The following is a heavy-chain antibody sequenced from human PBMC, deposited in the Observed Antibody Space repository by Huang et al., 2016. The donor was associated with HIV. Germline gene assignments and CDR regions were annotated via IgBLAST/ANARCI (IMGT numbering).Heavy chain of an antibody. Sequence: QVQLVESGGGVVQPGRSLRISCAASGFTFSSYGMHWFRQAPGKVLEWVAVISYDAKTKYYADSVKGRFSISRDNSKTTVYLQLNRLRLEDTAVYYCAKGGSAAAVLDFWGQGTLVTVSS. CDR3: AKGGSAAAVLDF. D-gene: IGHD6-13*01. CDR2: ISYDAKTK. J-gene: IGHJ4*02. CDR1: GFTFSSYG. V-gene: IGHV3-30*18.